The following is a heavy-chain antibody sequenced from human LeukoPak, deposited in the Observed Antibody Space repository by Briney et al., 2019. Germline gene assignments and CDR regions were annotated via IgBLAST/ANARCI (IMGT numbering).Heavy chain of an antibody. D-gene: IGHD6-6*01. J-gene: IGHJ6*03. CDR2: INHSGST. Sequence: SETLSLTCSVSGGSISTYYWSWIRQPPGKGLEWIGEINHSGSTNYNPSLKSRVTISVDTSKNQFSLKLSSVTAADTAVYYCARFPIAARPYYYYYMDVWGKGTTVTVSS. CDR1: GGSISTYY. V-gene: IGHV4-34*01. CDR3: ARFPIAARPYYYYYMDV.